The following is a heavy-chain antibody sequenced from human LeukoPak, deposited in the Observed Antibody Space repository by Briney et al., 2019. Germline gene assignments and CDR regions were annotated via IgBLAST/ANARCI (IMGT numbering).Heavy chain of an antibody. D-gene: IGHD2-2*01. V-gene: IGHV1-2*02. Sequence: ASVKVSCKASGYTFTGYYMHWVRQAPGQGLEWMGWINPNSGGTNYAQKFQGRVTMTRDTSISTAYVELSRLRSDDTAVYYCARELVDEDWFDPWGQGTLVTVSS. CDR3: ARELVDEDWFDP. CDR2: INPNSGGT. CDR1: GYTFTGYY. J-gene: IGHJ5*02.